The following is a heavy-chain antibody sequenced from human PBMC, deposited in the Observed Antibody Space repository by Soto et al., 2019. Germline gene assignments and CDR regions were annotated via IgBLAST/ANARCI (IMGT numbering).Heavy chain of an antibody. V-gene: IGHV3-23*01. Sequence: EVQLLVSGGGLVQPGGSLRLSCSTSGFTFSTYAMNWVRQAPGKGLEWVSALSGSGGTTYYADSVRGRFTISRDKSKNTLFLQMSSLRAEDTALYYCAKQRAGYGSGSDTFYFDFWGQGTLVTVSS. CDR3: AKQRAGYGSGSDTFYFDF. D-gene: IGHD3-10*01. CDR2: LSGSGGTT. CDR1: GFTFSTYA. J-gene: IGHJ4*02.